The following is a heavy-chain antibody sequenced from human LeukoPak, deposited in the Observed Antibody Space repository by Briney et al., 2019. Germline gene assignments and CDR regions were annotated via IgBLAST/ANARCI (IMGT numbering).Heavy chain of an antibody. D-gene: IGHD6-13*01. CDR3: ARVGYSSSWHLDY. CDR2: INAGNGNT. J-gene: IGHJ4*02. Sequence: ASVKVSCKASGYTFTSYGISWVRQAPGQRLEWMGWINAGNGNTKYSQKFQGRVTITRDTSASTAYMELSSLRSEDTAVYYCARVGYSSSWHLDYWGQGTLVTVSS. CDR1: GYTFTSYG. V-gene: IGHV1-3*01.